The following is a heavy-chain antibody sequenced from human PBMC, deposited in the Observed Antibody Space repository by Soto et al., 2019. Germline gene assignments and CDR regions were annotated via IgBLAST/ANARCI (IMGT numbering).Heavy chain of an antibody. CDR2: LFYSGTT. J-gene: IGHJ4*02. CDR3: ARGGGVYYFDY. D-gene: IGHD2-8*02. CDR1: GGSVSSGDYF. Sequence: PSETLSLTCSVSGGSVSSGDYFWSWIRQPPGKGLEWIGYLFYSGTTKYNPSLKSRVTISVDTSKNQFSLKLSSVTAADTAVYYCARGGGVYYFDYWGQGTLVTVSS. V-gene: IGHV4-61*08.